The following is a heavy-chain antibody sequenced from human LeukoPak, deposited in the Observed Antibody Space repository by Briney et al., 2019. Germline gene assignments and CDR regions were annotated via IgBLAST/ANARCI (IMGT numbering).Heavy chain of an antibody. Sequence: GGSLGLSCAASRFTFSSYGMHWVRQAPGKGLEWVAFIRYDGSNKYYADSVKGRFTISRDNSKNTLYLQMNSLRAEDTAVYYCASGRQVDYWGQGTLVTVSS. CDR2: IRYDGSNK. J-gene: IGHJ4*02. CDR3: ASGRQVDY. V-gene: IGHV3-30*02. CDR1: RFTFSSYG. D-gene: IGHD6-25*01.